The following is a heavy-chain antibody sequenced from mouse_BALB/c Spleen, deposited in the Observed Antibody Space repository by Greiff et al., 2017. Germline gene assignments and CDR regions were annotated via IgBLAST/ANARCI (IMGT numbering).Heavy chain of an antibody. J-gene: IGHJ2*01. CDR2: IYPGDGDT. CDR1: GYTFTSYW. V-gene: IGHV1-87*01. Sequence: VQLQESGAELARPGASVKLSCKASGYTFTSYWMQWVKQRPGQGLEWIGAIYPGDGDTRYTQKFKGKATLTADKSSSTAYMQLSSLASEDSAVYYCARSRGSNPFDYWGQGTTLTVSS. D-gene: IGHD1-1*01. CDR3: ARSRGSNPFDY.